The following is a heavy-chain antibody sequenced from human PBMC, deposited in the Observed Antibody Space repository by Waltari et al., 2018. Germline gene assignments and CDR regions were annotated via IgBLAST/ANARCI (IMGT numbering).Heavy chain of an antibody. CDR1: GGSINNYS. Sequence: QVQLQESGPGLVKPSETLSLTCTVSGGSINNYSWSWIRQPPGKGLEWIGYIHSSGSTNYNPSLKSRVTMSVDTSKNQFSLKLNSVTAADTAVYYCARGGSSGSTGRFDYWGQGTLVTVSS. D-gene: IGHD3-22*01. CDR3: ARGGSSGSTGRFDY. J-gene: IGHJ4*02. V-gene: IGHV4-59*01. CDR2: IHSSGST.